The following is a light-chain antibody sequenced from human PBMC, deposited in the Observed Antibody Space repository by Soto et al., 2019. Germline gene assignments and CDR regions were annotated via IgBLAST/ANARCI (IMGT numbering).Light chain of an antibody. V-gene: IGLV2-14*03. CDR2: DVT. CDR1: SSDVGGYNY. CDR3: SSYTTNNTRL. Sequence: QSALTQPASVSGSPGQSIPISCTGTSSDVGGYNYVSWYQHHPGKAPKLMIFDVTNRPSGVSNRFSGSKSDNTASLTISGLQAEDEADYYCSSYTTNNTRLFGGGTKVTVL. J-gene: IGLJ2*01.